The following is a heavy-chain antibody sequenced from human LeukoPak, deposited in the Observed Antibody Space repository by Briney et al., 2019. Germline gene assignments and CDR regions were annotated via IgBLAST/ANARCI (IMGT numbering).Heavy chain of an antibody. CDR2: INPSGGST. Sequence: GASVKVSCKASGYTFTTYYMFWVRQAPGQGLEWMGIINPSGGSTSYAQKFQGRVTMTRDTSTSTVYMELSSLRSEDTAVYYCAREIRRRDYGSGSYYYGMDVWGQGTTVTVSS. V-gene: IGHV1-46*01. D-gene: IGHD3-10*01. CDR1: GYTFTTYY. J-gene: IGHJ6*02. CDR3: AREIRRRDYGSGSYYYGMDV.